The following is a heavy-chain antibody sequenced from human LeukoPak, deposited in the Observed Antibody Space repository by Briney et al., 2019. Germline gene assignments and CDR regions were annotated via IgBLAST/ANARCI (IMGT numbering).Heavy chain of an antibody. V-gene: IGHV3-33*01. D-gene: IGHD6-19*01. CDR3: ARDHSSGWYSDYFDY. CDR2: IWYDGSNK. CDR1: GFTFSSYG. J-gene: IGHJ4*02. Sequence: GGSLRLSCAASGFTFSSYGMHWVPQAPGKGLEWVAVIWYDGSNKYYADSVKGRFTISRDNSKNTLYLRMNSLRAEDTAVYYCARDHSSGWYSDYFDYWGQGTLVTVSS.